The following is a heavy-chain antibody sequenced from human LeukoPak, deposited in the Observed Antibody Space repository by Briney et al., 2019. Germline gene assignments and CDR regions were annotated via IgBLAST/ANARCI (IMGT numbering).Heavy chain of an antibody. CDR2: ITHNGST. V-gene: IGHV4-34*01. J-gene: IGHJ5*02. D-gene: IGHD4-23*01. Sequence: SETLSLTCAVYGGSFSVYYWSWIRQPPGKGLEWIGEITHNGSTNYNPSLKSRVTISVDTSMNQFSLKMRSVPAADTAVYYCARGRVTYDPWGQGTLVTVSS. CDR1: GGSFSVYY. CDR3: ARGRVTYDP.